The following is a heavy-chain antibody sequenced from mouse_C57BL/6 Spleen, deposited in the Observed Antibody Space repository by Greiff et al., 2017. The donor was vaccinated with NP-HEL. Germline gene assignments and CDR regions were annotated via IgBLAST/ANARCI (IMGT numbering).Heavy chain of an antibody. V-gene: IGHV1-82*01. CDR1: GYAFSSSW. D-gene: IGHD2-1*01. J-gene: IGHJ4*01. CDR2: IYPGDGDT. CDR3: ARGDLLRYAMDY. Sequence: QVQLKESGPELVKPGASVKISCKASGYAFSSSWMNWVKQRPGKGLEWIGRIYPGDGDTNYNGKFKGKATLTADKSSSTAYMQLSSLTSEDSAVYFCARGDLLRYAMDYWGQGTSVTVSS.